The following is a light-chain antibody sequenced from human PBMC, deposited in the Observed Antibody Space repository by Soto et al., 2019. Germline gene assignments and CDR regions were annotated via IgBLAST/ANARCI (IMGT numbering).Light chain of an antibody. J-gene: IGLJ1*01. V-gene: IGLV2-14*03. Sequence: QSALTQPASVSGSPGQSITISCTGTSSDVGAYDYVSWYQQHPDKAPKLMIYEVSNRPSGVSNRFSGSKSVNTATLTISGLQAEDEADYCSSYTSSTTRVFGPGTKVTVL. CDR1: SSDVGAYDY. CDR2: EVS. CDR3: SSYTSSTTRV.